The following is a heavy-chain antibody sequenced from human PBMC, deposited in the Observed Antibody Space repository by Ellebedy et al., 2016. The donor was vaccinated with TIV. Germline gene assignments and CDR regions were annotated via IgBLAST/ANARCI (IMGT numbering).Heavy chain of an antibody. V-gene: IGHV3-48*04. D-gene: IGHD4-17*01. Sequence: GESLKISXAASGFTFSSYSMNWVRQAPGKGLEWLSYISSSSSTIYYADSVKGRFTISRDNAKNSLYLQMSSLRAEDTAVYYCAKRGDADYGDYPFDYWGQGTLVTVSS. CDR1: GFTFSSYS. CDR2: ISSSSSTI. CDR3: AKRGDADYGDYPFDY. J-gene: IGHJ4*02.